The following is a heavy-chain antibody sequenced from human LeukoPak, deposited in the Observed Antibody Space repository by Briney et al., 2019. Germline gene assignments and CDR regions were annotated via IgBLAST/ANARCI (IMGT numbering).Heavy chain of an antibody. V-gene: IGHV1-2*02. Sequence: ASVKVSCKASGYXFTDYYMYWVRQAPGQGLEWMGWTNPKNGGTNYAQKFQGRVTMTSDTSISTAYMDLNSLKSDDTAVYYCARRVTAASGFDYWGQGTLVTVSS. CDR2: TNPKNGGT. J-gene: IGHJ4*02. CDR1: GYXFTDYY. D-gene: IGHD6-13*01. CDR3: ARRVTAASGFDY.